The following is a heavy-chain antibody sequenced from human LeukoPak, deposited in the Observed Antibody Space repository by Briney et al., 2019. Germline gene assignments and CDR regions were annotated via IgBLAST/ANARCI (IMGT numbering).Heavy chain of an antibody. CDR3: ARHGQHYYGSGSYYSVYYYYYMDV. D-gene: IGHD3-10*01. CDR2: IYYSGST. J-gene: IGHJ6*03. Sequence: SETLSLTCTVSGGSINSITNYWGWIRQPPGKGLEWIGSIYYSGSTNYNPSLKSRVTISVDTSKNQFSLKLSSVTAADTAVYYCARHGQHYYGSGSYYSVYYYYYMDVWGKGTTVTISS. V-gene: IGHV4-39*01. CDR1: GGSINSITNY.